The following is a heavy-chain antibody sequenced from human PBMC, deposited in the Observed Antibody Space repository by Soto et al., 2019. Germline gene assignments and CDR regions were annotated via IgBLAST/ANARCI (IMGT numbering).Heavy chain of an antibody. CDR1: GGTFSSYT. CDR2: IIPILGIA. D-gene: IGHD4-17*01. J-gene: IGHJ5*02. Sequence: GASVKVSRKASGGTFSSYTISWLRQAPGQGLEWMGRIIPILGIANYAQKFQGRVTITADKSTSTAYMELSSLRSEDTAVYYCARGVMTTVTTWFDPWGQGTLVTVSS. V-gene: IGHV1-69*02. CDR3: ARGVMTTVTTWFDP.